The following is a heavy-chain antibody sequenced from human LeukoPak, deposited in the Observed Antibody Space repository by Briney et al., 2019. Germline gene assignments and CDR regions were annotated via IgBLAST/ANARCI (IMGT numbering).Heavy chain of an antibody. J-gene: IGHJ3*02. D-gene: IGHD1-26*01. CDR3: ARGPKVWSSQRGDAFDI. CDR2: INSDGSST. Sequence: PGGSLRLSCAASGFTFSSYWMHWVRQAPGKGLVWVSRINSDGSSTSYADSVKGRFTISRDNAKNTLYLQMNSLRAEDTAVYYCARGPKVWSSQRGDAFDIWGQGTMVTISS. CDR1: GFTFSSYW. V-gene: IGHV3-74*01.